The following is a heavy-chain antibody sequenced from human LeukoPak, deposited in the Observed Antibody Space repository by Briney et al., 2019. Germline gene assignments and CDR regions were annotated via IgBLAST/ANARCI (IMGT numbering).Heavy chain of an antibody. CDR3: ARYYIIGTFHFDY. Sequence: PSETLSLTCAVYGGSFSGYYWSWIRQPPGKGLEWIGEINHSGSTNYNPSLKSRVTISVDTSKNQFSLKLNSVTAADTAVYYCARYYIIGTFHFDYWGQGTLVTVSS. D-gene: IGHD1/OR15-1a*01. CDR1: GGSFSGYY. CDR2: INHSGST. J-gene: IGHJ4*02. V-gene: IGHV4-34*01.